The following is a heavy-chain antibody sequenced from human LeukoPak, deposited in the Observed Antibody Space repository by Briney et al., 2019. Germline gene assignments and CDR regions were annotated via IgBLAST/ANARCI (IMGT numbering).Heavy chain of an antibody. D-gene: IGHD3-10*01. Sequence: GESLQISCKGSGYSFTSYWIGWVRQMPGKGLEWMGIIYPGDSDTRYSPSFQGQVTISADKSISTAYLQWSSLKASDTAMYYCARSFYGSGYPNWFDPWGQGTLVTVSS. CDR2: IYPGDSDT. J-gene: IGHJ5*02. V-gene: IGHV5-51*01. CDR1: GYSFTSYW. CDR3: ARSFYGSGYPNWFDP.